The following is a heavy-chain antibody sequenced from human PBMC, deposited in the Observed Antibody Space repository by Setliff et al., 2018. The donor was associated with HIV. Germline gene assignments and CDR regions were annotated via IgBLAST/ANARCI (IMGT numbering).Heavy chain of an antibody. CDR1: GFTFSSYS. CDR3: ARRYSSSTTGFDY. J-gene: IGHJ4*02. Sequence: PGGSLRLSCAASGFTFSSYSMNWVRQAPGKVLEWVSSISSSSSYIYYADSVKGRFTISRDNAKNSLYLQMNSLRAEDTAVYYCARRYSSSTTGFDYWGQGTLVTVSS. V-gene: IGHV3-21*01. CDR2: ISSSSSYI. D-gene: IGHD6-6*01.